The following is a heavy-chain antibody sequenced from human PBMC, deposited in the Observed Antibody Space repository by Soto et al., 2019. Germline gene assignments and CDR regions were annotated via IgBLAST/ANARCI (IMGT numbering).Heavy chain of an antibody. CDR1: GGSISSSSYY. CDR2: IYYSGST. J-gene: IGHJ6*02. CDR3: ARGGIPPSGYGIAYAMDV. D-gene: IGHD1-26*01. V-gene: IGHV4-39*01. Sequence: SETLSLTCTVSGGSISSSSYYWGWIRQPPGKGLEWIGSIYYSGSTYHTPALKSRVTLSVDTSKNQFSLNLNSVTAADTAVYYCARGGIPPSGYGIAYAMDVWGQGATVTVSS.